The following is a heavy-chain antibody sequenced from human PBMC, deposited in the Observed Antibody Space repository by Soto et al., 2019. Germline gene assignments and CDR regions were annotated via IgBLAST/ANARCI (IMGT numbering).Heavy chain of an antibody. V-gene: IGHV3-7*01. D-gene: IGHD3-22*01. J-gene: IGHJ3*02. CDR3: ARDYEFGFDM. Sequence: EVQLVESGGGLVQPGGSLRLSCEASAFTLSSYWMSWVRQAPGKGREWVANIKPDGSEKYYVDSVKGRFTISRDNTKNSLYLQMSTLRPEDTAIYYCARDYEFGFDMWGQGTLVTVSS. CDR1: AFTLSSYW. CDR2: IKPDGSEK.